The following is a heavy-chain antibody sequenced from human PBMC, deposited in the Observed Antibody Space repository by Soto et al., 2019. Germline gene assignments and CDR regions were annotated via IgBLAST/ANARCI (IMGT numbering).Heavy chain of an antibody. D-gene: IGHD4-17*01. J-gene: IGHJ4*02. CDR1: GFTFSSYA. CDR3: SEEKDGGYRGLVDY. Sequence: EVQLLESGGGLVQPGGSLRLSCAASGFTFSSYAINWVRQAPGKGLEWVSAISGSGDNTFYADSVRGRFTISRDNSKNTVYLPKNSLRAGDTAVFFCSEEKDGGYRGLVDYWGQGTLVTVSS. CDR2: ISGSGDNT. V-gene: IGHV3-23*01.